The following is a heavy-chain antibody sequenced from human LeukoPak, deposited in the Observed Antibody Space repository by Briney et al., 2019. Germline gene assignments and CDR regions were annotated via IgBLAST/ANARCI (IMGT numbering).Heavy chain of an antibody. J-gene: IGHJ5*02. CDR1: GYSISSGHY. D-gene: IGHD3-10*01. Sequence: SETLSLTCTVSGYSISSGHYWGWIRQPPGKGLEWIGSIYHSGSTYYNPSLKSRVTISVDTSKNQFSLKLSSVTAADTAVYYCARESLTMVRGVIIRRFDPWGQGTLVTVSS. CDR2: IYHSGST. V-gene: IGHV4-38-2*02. CDR3: ARESLTMVRGVIIRRFDP.